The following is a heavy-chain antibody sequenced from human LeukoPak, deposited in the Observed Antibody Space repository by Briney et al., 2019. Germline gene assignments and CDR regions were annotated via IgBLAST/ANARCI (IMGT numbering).Heavy chain of an antibody. CDR1: GYTFTSYY. D-gene: IGHD1-26*01. V-gene: IGHV1-46*01. CDR3: ASNVGATSAFDI. Sequence: ASVKVSCKASGYTFTSYYMHWVRQAPGQGLELMGIINPSGGSTSYAQKFQGRVTMTRDTSTSTVYMELSSLRFEDTAVYYCASNVGATSAFDIWGQGTMVTVSS. J-gene: IGHJ3*02. CDR2: INPSGGST.